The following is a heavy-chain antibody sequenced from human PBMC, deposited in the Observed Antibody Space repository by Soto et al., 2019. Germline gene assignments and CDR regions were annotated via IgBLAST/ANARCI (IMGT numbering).Heavy chain of an antibody. CDR1: GGPRSSNKK. D-gene: IGHD5-18*01. CDR3: ARVEQLIYYGMDV. J-gene: IGHJ6*02. Sequence: VSVNCVDLGGPRSSNKKWSWVRQPPGKGLEWIGEIYHSGSTNYNPSLKSRVTISVDKSKNQFSLKLSSVTAADTAVYYCARVEQLIYYGMDVWGQGTTVTVSS. CDR2: IYHSGST. V-gene: IGHV4-4*02.